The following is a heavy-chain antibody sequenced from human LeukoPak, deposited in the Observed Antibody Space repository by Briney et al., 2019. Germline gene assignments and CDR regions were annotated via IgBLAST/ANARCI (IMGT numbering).Heavy chain of an antibody. CDR3: VSSWELGAFDI. J-gene: IGHJ3*02. CDR1: GFTFSSYG. CDR2: IWYDGSNK. D-gene: IGHD1-26*01. V-gene: IGHV3-33*01. Sequence: GRSLRLSCAASGFTFSSYGMHWVRQAPGKGLEWVAVIWYDGSNKYYADSVKGRFTISRDNSKNTLYLQMNSLRAEDTAVYYCVSSWELGAFDIWGQGTMVTVSS.